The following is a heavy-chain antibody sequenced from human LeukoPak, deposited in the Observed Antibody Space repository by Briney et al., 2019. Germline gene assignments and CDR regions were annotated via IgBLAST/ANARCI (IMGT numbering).Heavy chain of an antibody. CDR3: ARHSPRITIFGVVPINWFDP. CDR2: IYWDDDK. V-gene: IGHV2-5*08. D-gene: IGHD3-3*01. CDR1: GFSLSTSAMC. Sequence: ESGPALVKPTQTLTLTCTFSGFSLSTSAMCVSWIRQPPGKALEWLALIYWDDDKRYSPSLKSRLTITKDTSKNQVVLTMTNMDPVDTATYYCARHSPRITIFGVVPINWFDPWGQGTLVTVSS. J-gene: IGHJ5*02.